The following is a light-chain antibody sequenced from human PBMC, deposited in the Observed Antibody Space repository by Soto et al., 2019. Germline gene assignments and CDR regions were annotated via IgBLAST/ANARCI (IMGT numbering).Light chain of an antibody. CDR3: SSYTSSSTLV. J-gene: IGLJ2*01. CDR2: EVS. CDR1: SSDVGGYNY. V-gene: IGLV2-14*01. Sequence: QSALTQPASVSGSPGLSITISCTGTSSDVGGYNYVSWYQQHPGKAPKLMIYEVSNRPSGVSNRFSGSKSGNTASLTISGLQAEDEADYYCSSYTSSSTLVFGGGTKLTVL.